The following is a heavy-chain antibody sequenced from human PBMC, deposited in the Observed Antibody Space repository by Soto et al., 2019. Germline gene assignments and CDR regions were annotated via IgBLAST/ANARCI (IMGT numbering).Heavy chain of an antibody. J-gene: IGHJ4*02. Sequence: QVQLVQSGAEVKTPGSSLKVSCTVSGSRFSNYVISWVRQAPGHGLEWLGRIIPIFNSTQYAQGFQGRVTIAADKSTNTASLELSSLRSDDTAVYYCAREGRGKKAGYNGLVSLGYWGQGTLVTVSS. V-gene: IGHV1-69*06. CDR3: AREGRGKKAGYNGLVSLGY. D-gene: IGHD2-2*02. CDR1: GSRFSNYV. CDR2: IIPIFNST.